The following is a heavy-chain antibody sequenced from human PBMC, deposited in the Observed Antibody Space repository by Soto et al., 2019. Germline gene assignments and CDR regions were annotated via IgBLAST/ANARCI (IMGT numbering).Heavy chain of an antibody. D-gene: IGHD2-2*01. CDR2: ISAYNGST. Sequence: ASVKVSCKASGYTFTRYGISWVRQAPGQGLEWMGWISAYNGSTSYAQKFQGRVTMTRDTSTSTVYMELSSLRSEDTAVYYCARGGVVVPAASEGPNYYYYYMDVWGKGTTVTVSS. CDR3: ARGGVVVPAASEGPNYYYYYMDV. CDR1: GYTFTRYG. J-gene: IGHJ6*03. V-gene: IGHV1-18*01.